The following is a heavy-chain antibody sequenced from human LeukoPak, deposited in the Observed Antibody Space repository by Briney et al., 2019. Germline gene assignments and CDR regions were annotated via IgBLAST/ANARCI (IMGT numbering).Heavy chain of an antibody. CDR3: ARGGFEDVDTAMAYNWFDP. J-gene: IGHJ5*02. V-gene: IGHV3-30*02. Sequence: GGSLRLSCAASGFTFSNYWMSWVRQAPGKGLEWVAFIRYDGSNKYYADSVKGRFTISRDNAKNSLYLQMNSLRAEDTAVYYCARGGFEDVDTAMAYNWFDPWGQGTLVTVSS. CDR2: IRYDGSNK. D-gene: IGHD5-18*01. CDR1: GFTFSNYW.